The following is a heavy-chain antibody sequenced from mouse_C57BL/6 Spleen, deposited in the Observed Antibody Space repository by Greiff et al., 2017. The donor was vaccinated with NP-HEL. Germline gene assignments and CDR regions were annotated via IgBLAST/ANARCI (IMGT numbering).Heavy chain of an antibody. V-gene: IGHV1-61*01. D-gene: IGHD2-5*01. CDR1: GYTFTSYW. CDR2: IYPSDSET. Sequence: VQLQQPGAELVRPGSSVKLSCKASGYTFTSYWMDWVKQRPGQGLEWIGNIYPSDSETHYNQKFKDKATLTVDKSSSTAYMQLSSLTSEDSAVYYCARGNYYSNYFDYWGQGTTLTVSS. J-gene: IGHJ2*01. CDR3: ARGNYYSNYFDY.